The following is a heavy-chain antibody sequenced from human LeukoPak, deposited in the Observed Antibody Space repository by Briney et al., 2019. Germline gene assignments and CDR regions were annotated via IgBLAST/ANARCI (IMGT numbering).Heavy chain of an antibody. CDR3: ARGFREEMATIRDAFDI. CDR1: GYTFTSYY. V-gene: IGHV1-46*01. J-gene: IGHJ3*02. CDR2: INPSGGST. D-gene: IGHD5-24*01. Sequence: GASVKVSCKASGYTFTSYYMHWVRQAPGQGLEWMGIINPSGGSTSYAQKFQGRVTMTRDTSTSTVYMELSSLRSEDTAVYYCARGFREEMATIRDAFDIWGQGTKVTVSS.